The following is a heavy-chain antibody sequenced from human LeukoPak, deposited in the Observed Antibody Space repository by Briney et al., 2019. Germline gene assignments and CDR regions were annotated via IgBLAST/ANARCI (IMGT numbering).Heavy chain of an antibody. Sequence: GGSLRLSCAASGFTFSSYWMSWVRQAPGKGLEWVANIKQDGSEKYYVDSVKGRFTISRDNSKNTLYLQMNSLRAEDTAVYYCAKKYYYDSSGYSECYFDYWGQGTLVTVSS. CDR1: GFTFSSYW. V-gene: IGHV3-7*03. J-gene: IGHJ4*02. CDR3: AKKYYYDSSGYSECYFDY. D-gene: IGHD3-22*01. CDR2: IKQDGSEK.